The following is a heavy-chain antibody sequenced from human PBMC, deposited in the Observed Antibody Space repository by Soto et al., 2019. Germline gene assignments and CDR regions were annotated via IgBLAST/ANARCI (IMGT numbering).Heavy chain of an antibody. V-gene: IGHV3-33*01. CDR2: IWYDGSNK. D-gene: IGHD3-10*01. J-gene: IGHJ4*02. CDR3: ARGRPWFGELSDFDY. Sequence: PGGSLRLSCAASXFTFSSYGMHWVRQAPVKGLEWVAVIWYDGSNKYYADSVKGRFTISRDNSKNTLYLQMNSLRAEDTAVYYCARGRPWFGELSDFDYWGQGTLVTVSS. CDR1: XFTFSSYG.